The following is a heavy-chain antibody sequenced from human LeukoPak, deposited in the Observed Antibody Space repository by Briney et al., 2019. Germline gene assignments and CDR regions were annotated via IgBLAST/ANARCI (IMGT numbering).Heavy chain of an antibody. CDR3: AKTRWYYYDSSGNFDY. V-gene: IGHV3-23*01. Sequence: GGSLRLSCAASGFTFSSYAMSWVRQAPGKGLEWASAISGSGGSTYYADSVKGRFTISRDNSKNTLYLQMNSLRAEDTAVYYCAKTRWYYYDSSGNFDYWGQGTLVTISS. CDR2: ISGSGGST. CDR1: GFTFSSYA. D-gene: IGHD3-22*01. J-gene: IGHJ4*02.